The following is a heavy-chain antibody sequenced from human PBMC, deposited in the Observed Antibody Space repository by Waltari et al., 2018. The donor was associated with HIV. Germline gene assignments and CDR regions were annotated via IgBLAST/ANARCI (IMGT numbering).Heavy chain of an antibody. CDR2: MSPSSGKT. V-gene: IGHV1-8*01. CDR1: GYDFSTFD. J-gene: IGHJ4*02. Sequence: QVQLVQSGAEVKQPGASVKVSCQTSGYDFSTFDINWVRQAPGQGFEWMGWMSPSSGKTGYAPKFHGRVSMTRDTSIDTAYMELSRLTSRDTAVYYCARSRPGAVFGDNWGQGTLVVVSS. D-gene: IGHD3-3*01. CDR3: ARSRPGAVFGDN.